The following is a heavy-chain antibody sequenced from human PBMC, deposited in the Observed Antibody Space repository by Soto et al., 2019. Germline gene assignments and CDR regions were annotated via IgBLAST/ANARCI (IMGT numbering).Heavy chain of an antibody. V-gene: IGHV3-66*01. Sequence: EVQVVESGGGLVQPGGTLSLSCAASGFSVSSYYMSWFRQAPGKGLEWVSVIYRGGDIYYADSVQGRFTTSRDISRNSLDLQMASLRVEDTAVYYCARDRRDGDTIWGQGAVVTVSS. CDR1: GFSVSSYY. CDR2: IYRGGDI. CDR3: ARDRRDGDTI. D-gene: IGHD3-3*01. J-gene: IGHJ4*02.